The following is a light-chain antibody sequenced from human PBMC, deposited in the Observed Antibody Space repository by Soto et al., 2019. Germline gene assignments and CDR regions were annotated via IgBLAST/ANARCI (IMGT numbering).Light chain of an antibody. V-gene: IGLV2-14*02. J-gene: IGLJ2*01. Sequence: QSVLTQPASVSGSPEQSITISCTGTSSDVGSYNLVSWYQQHPGKAPKVMIYEATKRPSGVSNRFSGSKSGNTASLTISGLQAEDEADYYCSSYTSSSTLVVFGGGTKVTVL. CDR3: SSYTSSSTLVV. CDR2: EAT. CDR1: SSDVGSYNL.